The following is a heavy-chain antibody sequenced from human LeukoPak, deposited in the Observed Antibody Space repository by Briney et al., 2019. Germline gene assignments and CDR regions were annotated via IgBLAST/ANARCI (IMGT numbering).Heavy chain of an antibody. CDR3: ARDYCSGGSCYFDY. Sequence: PSETLSLTCTVSGGSISSYYWSWIRQPPGKGLGWIGYIYYSGSTNYNPSLKSRVTISVDTSKNQLSLKLSSVTAADTAVYYCARDYCSGGSCYFDYWGQGTLVTVSS. D-gene: IGHD2-15*01. CDR1: GGSISSYY. J-gene: IGHJ4*02. CDR2: IYYSGST. V-gene: IGHV4-59*01.